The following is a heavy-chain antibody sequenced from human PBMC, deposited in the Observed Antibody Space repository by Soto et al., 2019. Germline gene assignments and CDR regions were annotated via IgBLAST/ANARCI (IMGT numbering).Heavy chain of an antibody. J-gene: IGHJ6*02. CDR3: ARVGRDYGDSIYYYGMDV. D-gene: IGHD4-17*01. Sequence: SETLSLTCAVSGASISSEQSWSWVRQPPGKGLEWIGEIHHSGSTNNNPSLKSRVTMSVDKSKNQFSLMLSSVTAADTAVYYCARVGRDYGDSIYYYGMDVWGQGTTVTVSS. V-gene: IGHV4-4*02. CDR1: GASISSEQS. CDR2: IHHSGST.